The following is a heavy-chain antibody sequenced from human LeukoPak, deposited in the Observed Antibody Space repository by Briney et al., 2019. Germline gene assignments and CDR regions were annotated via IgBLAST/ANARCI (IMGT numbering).Heavy chain of an antibody. Sequence: GGPLNFSCEASGFTFSSYTMNWFRKAPGKGLEWVSSISIISSYIYYADSVKGRFTISRDNAKNSLYLQMNSLRAEDTAVYYCARGAPYYDFWSGYYSYMDVWGKGTTVTVSS. CDR2: ISIISSYI. CDR3: ARGAPYYDFWSGYYSYMDV. CDR1: GFTFSSYT. D-gene: IGHD3-3*01. V-gene: IGHV3-21*01. J-gene: IGHJ6*03.